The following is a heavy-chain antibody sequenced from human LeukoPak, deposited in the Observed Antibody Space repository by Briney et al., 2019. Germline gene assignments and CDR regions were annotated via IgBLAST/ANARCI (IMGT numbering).Heavy chain of an antibody. CDR1: GYTLTELS. Sequence: ASVKVSCKVSGYTLTELSMHWVRQAPGKGLEWMGGFDPEDGETIYAQKFQGRVTMTEDTSTDTAYMELSSLRSEDTAVYYCATALYYGSGPALDYWGQGTLVTVSS. CDR2: FDPEDGET. V-gene: IGHV1-24*01. CDR3: ATALYYGSGPALDY. J-gene: IGHJ4*02. D-gene: IGHD3-10*01.